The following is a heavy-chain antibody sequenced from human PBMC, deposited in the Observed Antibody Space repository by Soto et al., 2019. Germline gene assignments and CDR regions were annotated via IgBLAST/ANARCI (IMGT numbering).Heavy chain of an antibody. CDR1: GFSFTSRA. CDR2: ISYDGSTK. V-gene: IGHV3-30-3*01. Sequence: GGSLRLSCAASGFSFTSRAMNWVRQAPGKGLEWVAIISYDGSTKYYADSVKGRFTISRDNAKNTVYLHLNSLRGEDTAVYFCARAQSSTVITSTHFDPWGQGTLVTVSS. D-gene: IGHD4-17*01. J-gene: IGHJ5*02. CDR3: ARAQSSTVITSTHFDP.